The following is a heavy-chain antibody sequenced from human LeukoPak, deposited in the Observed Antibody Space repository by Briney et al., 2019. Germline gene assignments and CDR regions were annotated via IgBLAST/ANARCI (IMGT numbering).Heavy chain of an antibody. J-gene: IGHJ4*02. CDR3: ARGQWDTAMDFDY. CDR2: ISGSGGST. CDR1: GFTFSDYY. V-gene: IGHV3-11*04. Sequence: GGSLRLSCAASGFTFSDYYMSWVRQAPGKGLEWVSAISGSGGSTYYADSVKGRFTISRDNAKNSLYLQMNSLRAEDAAVYYCARGQWDTAMDFDYWGQGTLVTVSS. D-gene: IGHD5-18*01.